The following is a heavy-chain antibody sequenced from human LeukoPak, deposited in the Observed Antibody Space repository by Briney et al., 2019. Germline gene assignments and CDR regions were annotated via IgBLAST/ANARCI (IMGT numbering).Heavy chain of an antibody. D-gene: IGHD6-13*01. CDR1: GYTFTSYY. CDR2: INPSGDST. Sequence: ASVKVSCKASGYTFTSYYMHWVRQAPEQGLEWMGIINPSGDSTSYAQKFQGRVTMTRDTSTSTVYMELSSLRSEDTAVYYCARARYGSSWPLPHAEYFQHWGQGTLVTVSS. J-gene: IGHJ1*01. CDR3: ARARYGSSWPLPHAEYFQH. V-gene: IGHV1-46*01.